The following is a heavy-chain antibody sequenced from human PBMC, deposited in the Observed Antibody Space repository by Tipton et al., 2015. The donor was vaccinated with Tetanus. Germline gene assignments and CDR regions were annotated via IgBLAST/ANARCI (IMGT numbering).Heavy chain of an antibody. V-gene: IGHV4-61*01. CDR1: GGSVSRSSHY. Sequence: TLSLTCTVSGGSVSRSSHYWTWTRQPPGKEPEWVGYVYHSGSTNYHPSLKSPVTISVDTSKNQFSLNLRSVITADTAGYYCARANNDYPKKGPFDYWGQGILVSVSS. CDR2: VYHSGST. D-gene: IGHD1-1*01. CDR3: ARANNDYPKKGPFDY. J-gene: IGHJ4*02.